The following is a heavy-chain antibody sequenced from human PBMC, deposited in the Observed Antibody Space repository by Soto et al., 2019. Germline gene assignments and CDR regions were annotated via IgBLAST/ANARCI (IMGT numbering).Heavy chain of an antibody. Sequence: GVSLRLSCAASGFTFSSYAMHWVRQAPGKGLEWVAVISYDGSNKYYADSVKGRFTISRDNSKNTLYLQMNSLRAEDTAVYYCAIGGAVTGYYLDTDDCGQGTALTVSS. J-gene: IGHJ4*02. CDR1: GFTFSSYA. D-gene: IGHD3-9*01. CDR3: AIGGAVTGYYLDTDD. CDR2: ISYDGSNK. V-gene: IGHV3-30-3*01.